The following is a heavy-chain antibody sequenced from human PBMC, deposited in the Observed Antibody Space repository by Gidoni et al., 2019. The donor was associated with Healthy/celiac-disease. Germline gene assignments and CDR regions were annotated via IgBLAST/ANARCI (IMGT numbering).Heavy chain of an antibody. D-gene: IGHD5-18*01. CDR2: INHSGST. J-gene: IGHJ4*02. CDR1: GGSFSGYY. CDR3: ARAEGTAMANDY. Sequence: QVQLQQWGAGLLKPSATLSLTCAVYGGSFSGYYWSWIRQPPGKGLEWIGEINHSGSTNYNPSLKSRVTISVDTSKNQFSLKLSSVTAADTAVYYCARAEGTAMANDYWGQGTLVTVSS. V-gene: IGHV4-34*01.